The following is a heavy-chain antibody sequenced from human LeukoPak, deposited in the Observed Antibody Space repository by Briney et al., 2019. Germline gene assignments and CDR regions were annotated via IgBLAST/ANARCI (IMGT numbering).Heavy chain of an antibody. Sequence: SETLSLTCAVYGGSFSGYYWSWIRQPPGKGLEWIGEINHSGSTNYNPSLKSRVTISVDTSKNQFSLKLSSVTAADTAVYYCARDVLLWFGERKFDPWGQGTLGTVSS. CDR1: GGSFSGYY. V-gene: IGHV4-34*01. CDR3: ARDVLLWFGERKFDP. J-gene: IGHJ5*02. CDR2: INHSGST. D-gene: IGHD3-10*01.